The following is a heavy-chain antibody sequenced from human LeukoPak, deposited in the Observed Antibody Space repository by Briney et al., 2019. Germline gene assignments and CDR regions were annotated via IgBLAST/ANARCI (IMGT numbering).Heavy chain of an antibody. CDR3: ARDMNLGGLDY. Sequence: SETLSLTCTVSGGSISRYYWSWIRQPPGKGLEWIGYIYYSGSTNYNPSLKSRVTISVDTSKNQFSLKLSSVTAADTAVYYCARDMNLGGLDYWGQGTLVTVSS. D-gene: IGHD2-15*01. V-gene: IGHV4-59*01. CDR2: IYYSGST. CDR1: GGSISRYY. J-gene: IGHJ4*02.